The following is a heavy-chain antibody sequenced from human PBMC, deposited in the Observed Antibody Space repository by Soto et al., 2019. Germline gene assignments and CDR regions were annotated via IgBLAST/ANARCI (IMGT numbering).Heavy chain of an antibody. J-gene: IGHJ4*02. CDR2: IYYSGST. V-gene: IGHV4-31*02. CDR3: ARGPFGVVSEYYFDY. D-gene: IGHD3-3*01. CDR1: GGSISSGGYY. Sequence: PSETLSLTCTVSGGSISSGGYYWSWIRQHPGKGLEWIGYIYYSGSTYYNPSLKSRVTISVDTSKNQFSLKLSSVTAADTAVYYCARGPFGVVSEYYFDYWGQGTLVTVSS.